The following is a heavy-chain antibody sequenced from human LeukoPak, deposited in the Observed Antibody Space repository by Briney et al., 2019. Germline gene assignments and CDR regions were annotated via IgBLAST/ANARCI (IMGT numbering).Heavy chain of an antibody. CDR2: ISSSSSYI. CDR1: GFTFDDYG. D-gene: IGHD2-21*01. Sequence: GGSLRLSCAASGFTFDDYGMSWVRQAPGKGLEWVSSISSSSSYIYYADSVKGRFTISRDNAKNSLYLQMNSLRAEDTAVYYCARVPGICGGDCYLDTPDAFDIWGQGTMVTVSS. CDR3: ARVPGICGGDCYLDTPDAFDI. J-gene: IGHJ3*02. V-gene: IGHV3-21*01.